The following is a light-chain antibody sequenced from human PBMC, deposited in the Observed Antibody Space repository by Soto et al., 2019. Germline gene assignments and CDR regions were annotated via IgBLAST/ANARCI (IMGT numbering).Light chain of an antibody. J-gene: IGKJ1*01. CDR3: QQSYSTPRT. CDR2: AAS. Sequence: DIQMTQSPFSLSASVGDRVTITCRASQSISTYLNWYKQKRGKAPKLLIYAASSLQSGVPSRFSGSGSGTEFTLTIFSLQPEDFATYYCQQSYSTPRTFGQGTKVEIK. CDR1: QSISTY. V-gene: IGKV1-39*01.